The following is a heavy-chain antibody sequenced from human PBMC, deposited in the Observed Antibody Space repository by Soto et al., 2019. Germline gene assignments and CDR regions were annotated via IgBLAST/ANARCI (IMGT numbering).Heavy chain of an antibody. Sequence: SETLSLTXSVSGGFVNSGSHYWTWIRQPPGKTLEWIGHISYSGKTDLNPSLRSRVTLSRDTSKNQFSLRLTSVTAADTAVYYCARDLRGYSRAFDFWGQGTLVTVSS. CDR2: ISYSGKT. CDR1: GGFVNSGSHY. D-gene: IGHD5-18*01. J-gene: IGHJ4*02. CDR3: ARDLRGYSRAFDF. V-gene: IGHV4-61*01.